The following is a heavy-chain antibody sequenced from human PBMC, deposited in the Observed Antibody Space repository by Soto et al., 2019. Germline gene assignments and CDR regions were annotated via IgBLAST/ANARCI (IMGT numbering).Heavy chain of an antibody. CDR2: IIPIFGTA. CDR3: ARGPGYSSGWHWRTYWYFDL. D-gene: IGHD6-19*01. CDR1: GGTFSSYA. V-gene: IGHV1-69*12. Sequence: QVQLVQSGAEVKKPGSSVKVSCKASGGTFSSYAISWVRQAPGQGLEWMGGIIPIFGTANYAQKFQGRVTITADESTSTAYMELSSLRSEDTAVYYCARGPGYSSGWHWRTYWYFDLWGRGTLVTVSS. J-gene: IGHJ2*01.